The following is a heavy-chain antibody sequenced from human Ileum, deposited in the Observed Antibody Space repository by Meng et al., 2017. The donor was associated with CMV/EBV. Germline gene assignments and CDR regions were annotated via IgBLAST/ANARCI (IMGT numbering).Heavy chain of an antibody. D-gene: IGHD1-26*01. CDR1: GGSVKNYY. CDR2: FYSSDTY. V-gene: IGHV4-4*07. J-gene: IGHJ4*02. CDR3: ARGPGASTREGFDY. Sequence: QAQLQESGPGLVKPSETLSLTCTVSGGSVKNYYWSWIRKSAGKGLEWIGRFYSSDTYNYHPSLDSRVTMSLDTSKNQFSLNLRSVTAADTATYYCARGPGASTREGFDYWGLGTLVTVSS.